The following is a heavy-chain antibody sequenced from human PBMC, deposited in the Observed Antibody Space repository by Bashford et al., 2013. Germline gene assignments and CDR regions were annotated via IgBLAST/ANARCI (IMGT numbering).Heavy chain of an antibody. CDR1: GASITNSY. CDR3: AAGMTIYGVALPYYFDS. Sequence: SETLSLTCAVSGASITNSYWIWIRQSPGKGLEWLGYIYFNANTNYNPSLKSRLTMSGDTSKNQFSLKLSSVTAADTAVYYCAAGMTIYGVALPYYFDSVGPGNPGHRLL. V-gene: IGHV4-59*13. CDR2: IYFNANT. J-gene: IGHJ4*02. D-gene: IGHD3-3*01.